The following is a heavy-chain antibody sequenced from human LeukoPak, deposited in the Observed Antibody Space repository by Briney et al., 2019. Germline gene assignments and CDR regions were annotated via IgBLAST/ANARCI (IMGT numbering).Heavy chain of an antibody. J-gene: IGHJ4*02. CDR3: AKDQGSGWYCLDY. V-gene: IGHV3-23*01. CDR2: ISGSGGST. Sequence: GGSLRLSCAASGFTFSSYAMSWVRQAPGKGLEWISGISGSGGSTYYADSVKGRFTISRDNSKNTLYLQMNSLRAEDTAVYYCAKDQGSGWYCLDYWGQGTLVTVSS. CDR1: GFTFSSYA. D-gene: IGHD6-19*01.